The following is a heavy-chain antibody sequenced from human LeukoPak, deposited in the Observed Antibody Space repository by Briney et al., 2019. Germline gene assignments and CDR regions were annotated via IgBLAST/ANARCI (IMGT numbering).Heavy chain of an antibody. CDR3: ARVVGDKSWSAFDI. D-gene: IGHD4-23*01. J-gene: IGHJ3*02. Sequence: SETLSLTCTVSGGSISSNNYYWNWIRQPAGKGLEWIGRIYTSGTTNYNPSLKSRVTISVDTSKNQFSLNLSSVTAADTAVYFCARVVGDKSWSAFDIRGQGTMVTVSS. CDR2: IYTSGTT. V-gene: IGHV4-61*02. CDR1: GGSISSNNYY.